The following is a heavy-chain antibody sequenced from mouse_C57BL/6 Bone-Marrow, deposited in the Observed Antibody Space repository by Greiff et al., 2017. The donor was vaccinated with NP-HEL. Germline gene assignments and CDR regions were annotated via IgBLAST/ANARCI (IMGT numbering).Heavy chain of an antibody. CDR2: INPSNGGT. D-gene: IGHD1-1*01. Sequence: QVQLQQPGTELVKPGASVKLSCKASGYTFTSYWMHWVKQRPGQGLEWIGNINPSNGGTNYNEKFKSKATLTVDKSSSTAYMQLSSLTSEDSAVYYCARSIGFTTVVEDYAMDYWGQGTSVTVSS. V-gene: IGHV1-53*01. CDR1: GYTFTSYW. J-gene: IGHJ4*01. CDR3: ARSIGFTTVVEDYAMDY.